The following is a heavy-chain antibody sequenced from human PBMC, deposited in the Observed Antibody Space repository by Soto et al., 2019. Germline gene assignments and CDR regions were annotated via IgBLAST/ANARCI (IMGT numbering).Heavy chain of an antibody. CDR1: GCSISSSNC. V-gene: IGHV4-4*02. D-gene: IGHD1-7*01. CDR3: ARSDNRNSLYGVDV. J-gene: IGHJ6*02. CDR2: IYHSGST. Sequence: SETLSLTCAVSGCSISSSNCWSLVRQPPGKGLEWIGEIYHSGSTNYNPSLKSRVTISVDKTKNQFSLKLSSVTAADTAVYYCARSDNRNSLYGVDVWGQGTAVTV.